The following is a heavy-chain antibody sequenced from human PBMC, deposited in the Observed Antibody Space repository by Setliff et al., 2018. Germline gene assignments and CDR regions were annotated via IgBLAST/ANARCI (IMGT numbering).Heavy chain of an antibody. CDR1: GGSISSSSYY. D-gene: IGHD6-13*01. CDR3: ARDSAYSSSWYSYYYGMDV. CDR2: IYYSGST. Sequence: SETLSLTCTVSGGSISSSSYYWGWIRQPPGKGLEWIGSIYYSGSTYYNPSLKSRVTILVDTSKNQFSLKLSSVTAADTAVYYCARDSAYSSSWYSYYYGMDVWGQGTTVTVSS. V-gene: IGHV4-39*07. J-gene: IGHJ6*02.